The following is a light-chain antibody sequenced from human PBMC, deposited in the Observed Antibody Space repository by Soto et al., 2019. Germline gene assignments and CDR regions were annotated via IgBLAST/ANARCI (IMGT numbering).Light chain of an antibody. CDR3: QQYNSYS. CDR1: QSISSW. CDR2: HAS. J-gene: IGKJ1*01. Sequence: DIQMTQSPSTLSACVGDRVTITCRASQSISSWLAWYQQKPGKAPKLLIYHASTLESGVPSRFSGSGSGTEFTLTISSLQPDDFATYYCQQYNSYSFGQGTKVDIK. V-gene: IGKV1-5*01.